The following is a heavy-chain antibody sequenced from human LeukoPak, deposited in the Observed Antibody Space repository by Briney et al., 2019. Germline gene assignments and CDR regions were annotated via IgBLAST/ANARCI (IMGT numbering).Heavy chain of an antibody. CDR3: ARHRGGFDL. D-gene: IGHD2-15*01. Sequence: SETLSLTCTVSGGSISSYYWSWLRQPPGRGLEGLGYIYYSGGTNYNPSLKSRVTISVDTSKIHFSLKLSSVTAADTAAYYCARHRGGFDLWGQGTMVTVSS. J-gene: IGHJ3*01. CDR2: IYYSGGT. CDR1: GGSISSYY. V-gene: IGHV4-59*01.